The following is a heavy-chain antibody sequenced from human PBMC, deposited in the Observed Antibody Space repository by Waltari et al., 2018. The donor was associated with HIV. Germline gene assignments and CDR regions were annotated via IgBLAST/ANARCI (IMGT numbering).Heavy chain of an antibody. V-gene: IGHV3-7*01. CDR3: ARDVMGIVAKPYGVDV. J-gene: IGHJ6*02. CDR2: IKHDGSER. D-gene: IGHD5-12*01. CDR1: GFTFSCHW. Sequence: EVQVVESGGGLVQPGGSLRLSCEGFGFTFSCHWMSWVRQAPGKGLEWVANIKHDGSERYFVDSVKGRFAISRDNANNSLFLQMNSLRAEDTAVYYCARDVMGIVAKPYGVDVWGQGTTVTVSS.